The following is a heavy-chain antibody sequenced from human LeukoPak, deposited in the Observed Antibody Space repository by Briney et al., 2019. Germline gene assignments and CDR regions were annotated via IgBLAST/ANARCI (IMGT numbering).Heavy chain of an antibody. Sequence: SGGSLRLSCAASGFTFDDYAMHWVRQAPGKGLEWVSLISGDGGSTYYADSVKGRFTISRDNSKNTLYLQMNSLRAEDTAVYYCAEKTWKQAPYDYWGQGTLVTVSS. CDR1: GFTFDDYA. CDR3: AEKTWKQAPYDY. J-gene: IGHJ4*02. V-gene: IGHV3-43*02. CDR2: ISGDGGST. D-gene: IGHD5-18*01.